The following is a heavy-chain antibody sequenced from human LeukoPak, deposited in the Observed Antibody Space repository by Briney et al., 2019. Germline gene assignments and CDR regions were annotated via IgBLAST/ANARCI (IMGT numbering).Heavy chain of an antibody. J-gene: IGHJ5*02. CDR1: GYTFTSYA. CDR3: ARDHNFDWFSKPPRRGFDP. V-gene: IGHV1-3*01. D-gene: IGHD3-9*01. CDR2: INAGNGNT. Sequence: GASVKVSCKASGYTFTSYAMHWVRQAPGQRLEWMGWINAGNGNTKYSQEFQGRVTITRDTSASTAYMELSSLRSEDTAVYYCARDHNFDWFSKPPRRGFDPWGQGTLVTVSS.